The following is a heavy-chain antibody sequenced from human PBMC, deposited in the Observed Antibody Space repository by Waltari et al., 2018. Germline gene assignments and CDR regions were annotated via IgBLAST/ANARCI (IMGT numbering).Heavy chain of an antibody. V-gene: IGHV4-38-2*01. CDR2: IYHSVST. D-gene: IGHD5-12*01. CDR1: GYSIRSGYY. CDR3: AMRGVASNWFDP. Sequence: QVQLQESGPGLVKPSETLSLTCAVSGYSIRSGYYWGWIRQPPGKGLEWIWGIYHSVSTYDRPSLKSRVTISVDTSKNQFSLKLSSVTAADTAVYYCAMRGVASNWFDPWGQGTLVTVSS. J-gene: IGHJ5*02.